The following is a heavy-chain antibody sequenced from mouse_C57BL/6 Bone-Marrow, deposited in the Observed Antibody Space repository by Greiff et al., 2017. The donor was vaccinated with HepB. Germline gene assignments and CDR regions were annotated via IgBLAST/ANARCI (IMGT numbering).Heavy chain of an antibody. CDR1: GFTFSDYY. D-gene: IGHD1-1*01. CDR2: ISNGGGST. CDR3: AREGLLRFYWYFDV. V-gene: IGHV5-12*01. J-gene: IGHJ1*03. Sequence: EVQRVESGGGLVQPGGSLKLSCAASGFTFSDYYMYWVRQTPEKRLEWVAYISNGGGSTYYPDTVKGRFTISRDNAKNTLYLQMSRLKSEDTAMYYCAREGLLRFYWYFDVWGTGTTVTVSS.